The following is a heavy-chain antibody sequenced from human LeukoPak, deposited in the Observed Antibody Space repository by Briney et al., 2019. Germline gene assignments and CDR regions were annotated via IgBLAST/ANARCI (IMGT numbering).Heavy chain of an antibody. Sequence: VASAKVSCKASVYTLTRYGISWVRQARGQEHEEMGWIRSYNGNKNYAKKLEGRVNMLTDTSTSIAYMALGRLRSDDTAVYYCARVGYYDSSGYYFGWGQGTLVTVSS. CDR1: VYTLTRYG. J-gene: IGHJ4*02. CDR2: IRSYNGNK. D-gene: IGHD3-22*01. CDR3: ARVGYYDSSGYYFG. V-gene: IGHV1-18*01.